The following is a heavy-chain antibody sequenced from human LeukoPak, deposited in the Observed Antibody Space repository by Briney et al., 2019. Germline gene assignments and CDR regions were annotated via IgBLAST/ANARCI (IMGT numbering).Heavy chain of an antibody. V-gene: IGHV3-30*03. CDR2: ISRDGSNK. D-gene: IGHD1-26*01. J-gene: IGHJ4*02. Sequence: SGGSLRLSCAASGFTFSSYGMHWVRQAPGKGLEWVAVISRDGSNKYYADSVKGRFTISRDNSKNTLYLQMNSLRAEDTAVYYCARDLSGSYIQYFDYWGQGTLVTVSS. CDR1: GFTFSSYG. CDR3: ARDLSGSYIQYFDY.